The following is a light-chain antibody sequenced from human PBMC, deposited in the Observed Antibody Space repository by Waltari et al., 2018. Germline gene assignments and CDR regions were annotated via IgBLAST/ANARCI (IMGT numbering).Light chain of an antibody. V-gene: IGLV2-14*01. CDR3: CSYTSATTLRV. J-gene: IGLJ7*01. Sequence: SALTQPASLSGSPGQSITIPCTGTRSDVAGHNSVSWYQQYPGKAPTLIIYEVTKRPSGVSDRFSGSKSGNTASLTISGLQAEDEADYHCCSYTSATTLRVFGGGTRLTV. CDR1: RSDVAGHNS. CDR2: EVT.